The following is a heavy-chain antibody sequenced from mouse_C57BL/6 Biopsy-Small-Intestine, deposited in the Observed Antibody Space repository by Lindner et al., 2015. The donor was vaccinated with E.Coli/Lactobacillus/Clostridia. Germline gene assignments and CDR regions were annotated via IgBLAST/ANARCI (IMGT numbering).Heavy chain of an antibody. Sequence: SVKVSCKASGYTFTDFFIHWVRQAPGQGPEWIGWIRPQSGGTNYAPKFQGRVTMTRDASISTAYMDLSRLRSDDTAVYYCARNVDQRLPEYFQHWGQGTLVTVS. J-gene: IGHJ3*01. CDR2: IRPQSGGT. CDR1: GYTFTDFF. D-gene: IGHD5-2*01. V-gene: IGHV1-84*02. CDR3: ARNVDQRLPEYFQH.